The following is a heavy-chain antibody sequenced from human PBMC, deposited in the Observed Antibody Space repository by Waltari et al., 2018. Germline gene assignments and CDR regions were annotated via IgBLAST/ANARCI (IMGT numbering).Heavy chain of an antibody. CDR1: GVTFSTHW. V-gene: IGHV3-7*01. CDR3: ARGLLEWLLSYWYFDL. D-gene: IGHD3-3*01. CDR2: IKQDESEK. J-gene: IGHJ2*01. Sequence: EVQLVESGGDLVQPGGSLRLSCVASGVTFSTHWMSWVRQAPGKGLEWVANIKQDESEKYYVDSVKGRFTISRDNTKNSVYLQMNSLRAEDTAVYYCARGLLEWLLSYWYFDLWGRGTLVTVSS.